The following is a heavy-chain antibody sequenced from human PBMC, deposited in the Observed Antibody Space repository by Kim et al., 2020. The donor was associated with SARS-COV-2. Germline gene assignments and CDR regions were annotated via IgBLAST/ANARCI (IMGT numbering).Heavy chain of an antibody. V-gene: IGHV4-39*01. Sequence: SETLSLTCTVSGGSISSSSYYWGWIRQPPGKGLEWIGSIYYSGSTYYNPSLKSRRTIAXXXSKNQFSLKLSSVTAADTAXXYCARTRGDDFWSGPTSQAFDIWXXGTXXXVSS. CDR2: IYYSGST. J-gene: IGHJ3*02. CDR1: GGSISSSSYY. D-gene: IGHD3-3*01. CDR3: ARTRGDDFWSGPTSQAFDI.